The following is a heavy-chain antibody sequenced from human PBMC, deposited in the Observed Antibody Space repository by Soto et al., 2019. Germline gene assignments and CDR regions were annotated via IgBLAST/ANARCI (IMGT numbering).Heavy chain of an antibody. J-gene: IGHJ4*02. D-gene: IGHD4-17*01. CDR2: IIPIFGTA. V-gene: IGHV1-69*13. CDR3: ASYGGNSTANFDY. Sequence: ASVKVSCKASGGTFSSYAISWVRQAPGQGLEWMGGIIPIFGTANYAQKFQGRVTITADESTSTAYMELSSLRSEDTAVYYCASYGGNSTANFDYWGQGTLVTVSS. CDR1: GGTFSSYA.